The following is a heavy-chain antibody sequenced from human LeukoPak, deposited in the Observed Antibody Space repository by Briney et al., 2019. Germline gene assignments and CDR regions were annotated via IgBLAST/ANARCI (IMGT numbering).Heavy chain of an antibody. CDR1: GLTISNHL. V-gene: IGHV3-74*01. J-gene: IGHJ6*03. CDR3: AREVEVVPATMGAYYYYYMDV. D-gene: IGHD2-2*01. CDR2: INSDGRRT. Sequence: GGSLRLSCAASGLTISNHLMHWVRQAPGKGLVWVSRINSDGRRTIYADSVKGRFTISRDNAKNTLYLQMNSLRPDDTAVYYCAREVEVVPATMGAYYYYYMDVWGKGTTVTVSS.